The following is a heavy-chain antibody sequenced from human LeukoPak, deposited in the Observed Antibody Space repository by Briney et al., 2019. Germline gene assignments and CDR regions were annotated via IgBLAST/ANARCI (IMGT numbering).Heavy chain of an antibody. D-gene: IGHD3-10*01. CDR3: ARGPSGFDY. J-gene: IGHJ4*02. V-gene: IGHV3-53*01. Sequence: SGGSLRLSCAASGFTVSSYHMSWVRQAPGKGLEWVSLIYSGGSTYYADSVTGRFTISRDNSKNTLYLQMNSLRAEDTAVYYCARGPSGFDYWGQGTLVTVSS. CDR2: IYSGGST. CDR1: GFTVSSYH.